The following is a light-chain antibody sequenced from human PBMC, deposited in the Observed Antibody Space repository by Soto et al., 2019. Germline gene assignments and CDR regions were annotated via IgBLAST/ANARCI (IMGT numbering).Light chain of an antibody. V-gene: IGKV2-28*01. CDR2: LAS. J-gene: IGKJ4*01. CDR1: QSLLHRNGKNY. CDR3: MQGLQRGS. Sequence: VLTQSPLSLPVTPGEPASISCRSSQSLLHRNGKNYLDWYLQKPGQSPQILIYLASNRSSGGPDRFSGSGSGTDFTLRISPVQAEDVGVYYCMQGLQRGSFGGGTKVEIK.